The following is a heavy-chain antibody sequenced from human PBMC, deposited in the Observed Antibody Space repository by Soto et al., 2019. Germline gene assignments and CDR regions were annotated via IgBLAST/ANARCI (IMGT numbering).Heavy chain of an antibody. V-gene: IGHV3-9*01. Sequence: EVQLVESGGGLVQPGRSLRLSCAASGFTFDDYAMHWGRQAPGEGLEWDSGISWNSCSIGYADSVKGRFTISRDNAKNSLYLQMNSLRAEDTALYYCGKEDSSSPWDAFDIWGQGTMVTVSS. CDR2: ISWNSCSI. CDR1: GFTFDDYA. D-gene: IGHD6-13*01. CDR3: GKEDSSSPWDAFDI. J-gene: IGHJ3*02.